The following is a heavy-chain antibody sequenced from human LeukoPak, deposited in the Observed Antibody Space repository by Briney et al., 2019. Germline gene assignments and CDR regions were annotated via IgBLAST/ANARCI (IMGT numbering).Heavy chain of an antibody. CDR2: ISSNSSYI. Sequence: GGSLGLSCAASGFTFSSYSMNWVRQAPGKGLEWVSSISSNSSYIYYADSVKGRFTISRDNAKNSLYLQMNSLRAEDTAVYYCARREVVPAAFNCQYFYGMDVLGKGTTVTVSS. CDR3: ARREVVPAAFNCQYFYGMDV. J-gene: IGHJ6*04. D-gene: IGHD2-2*01. V-gene: IGHV3-21*01. CDR1: GFTFSSYS.